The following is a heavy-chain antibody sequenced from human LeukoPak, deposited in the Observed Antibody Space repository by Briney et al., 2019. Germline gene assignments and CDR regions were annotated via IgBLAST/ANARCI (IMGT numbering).Heavy chain of an antibody. V-gene: IGHV4-34*01. CDR3: ARASYYYDSSGYHDAFDI. J-gene: IGHJ3*02. D-gene: IGHD3-22*01. CDR1: GGSFSGYY. Sequence: SETLSLTCAVYGGSFSGYYWSWIRQPPGKGLEWIGEINHSGSTNYNPSLKSRVTISVDTSKNQFSLKLSSVTAADTAVYYCARASYYYDSSGYHDAFDIWGQGTMVTVSS. CDR2: INHSGST.